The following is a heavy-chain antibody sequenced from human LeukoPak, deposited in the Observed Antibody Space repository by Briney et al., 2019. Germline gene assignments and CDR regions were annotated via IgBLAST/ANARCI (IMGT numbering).Heavy chain of an antibody. CDR2: ISYDGSNK. D-gene: IGHD2-2*01. Sequence: GGSLRLSCAASGFTFSSYAMHWVRQAPGKGLEWVAVISYDGSNKYYADSVKGRFTISRDNSKNTLYLQMDSLRAEDTAVYYCARAGISYDIVVVPALINLDYWGQGTLVTVSS. CDR3: ARAGISYDIVVVPALINLDY. J-gene: IGHJ4*02. CDR1: GFTFSSYA. V-gene: IGHV3-30-3*01.